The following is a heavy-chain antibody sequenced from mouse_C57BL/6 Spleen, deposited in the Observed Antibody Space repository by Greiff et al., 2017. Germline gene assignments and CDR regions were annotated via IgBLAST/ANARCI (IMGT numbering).Heavy chain of an antibody. D-gene: IGHD3-2*02. Sequence: VQLQQSGAELVRPGASVSLSCTASGYTFTDYEMHWVKQTPVHGLEWIGAIDPETGGTAKNQKFKGKAILTADKASSTGYMELRSLTSENSAVYYCTSAQGTGYYAMDYWGQGTSVTVSS. CDR3: TSAQGTGYYAMDY. J-gene: IGHJ4*01. CDR1: GYTFTDYE. CDR2: IDPETGGT. V-gene: IGHV1-15*01.